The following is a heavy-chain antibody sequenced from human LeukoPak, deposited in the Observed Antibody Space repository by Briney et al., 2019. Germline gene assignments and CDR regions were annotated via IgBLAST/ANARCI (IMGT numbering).Heavy chain of an antibody. CDR2: ISAYNGNT. D-gene: IGHD2-15*01. V-gene: IGHV1-18*04. CDR3: ARVVVRGWFDP. CDR1: GYTFTSYY. J-gene: IGHJ5*02. Sequence: EASVKVSCKASGYTFTSYYMHWVRQAPGQGLEWMGWISAYNGNTNYAQKLQGRVTMTTDASTSTAYMELRSLRSDDTAVYYCARVVVRGWFDPWGQGTLVTVSS.